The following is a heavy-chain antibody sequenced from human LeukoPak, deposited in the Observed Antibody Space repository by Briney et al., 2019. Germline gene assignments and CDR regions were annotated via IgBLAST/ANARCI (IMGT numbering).Heavy chain of an antibody. CDR3: AKARGYSGYDAPDY. Sequence: QPGRSLRLSCAASGFTFDDYAMHWVRQAPGKGLEWVSGISWNSGSIGYADSVKGRFTISRDNAENSLYLQMNSLRAEDTALYYCAKARGYSGYDAPDYWGQGTLVTVSS. V-gene: IGHV3-9*01. J-gene: IGHJ4*02. CDR2: ISWNSGSI. CDR1: GFTFDDYA. D-gene: IGHD5-12*01.